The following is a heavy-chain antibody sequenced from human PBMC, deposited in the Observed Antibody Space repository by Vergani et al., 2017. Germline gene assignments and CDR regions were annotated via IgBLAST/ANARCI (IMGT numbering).Heavy chain of an antibody. V-gene: IGHV3-30-3*01. CDR3: VRDRGLCAGGRCYTEAWDY. CDR1: GFALNRHA. CDR2: ISFDGTNE. Sequence: QVQLVESGGGVVQPGTSLRLSCVVSGFALNRHAMYWVRQAPGKGLEWVVGISFDGTNEYYPDLVKGRFTISRDIAKNTLYLQVRSLILADTGVYHCVRDRGLCAGGRCYTEAWDYWGQGTPVTVSS. D-gene: IGHD2-2*02. J-gene: IGHJ4*02.